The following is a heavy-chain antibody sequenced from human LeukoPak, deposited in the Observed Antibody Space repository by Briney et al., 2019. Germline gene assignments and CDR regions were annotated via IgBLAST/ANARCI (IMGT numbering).Heavy chain of an antibody. V-gene: IGHV3-48*04. CDR3: AFLPSDVPVRD. CDR1: GFPFSSYS. D-gene: IGHD2-8*02. Sequence: LPGGALRLSCSASGFPFSSYSIKWVRQAPGKGLEWVSYISSSSSTIYYADSVKGRFTISRDNAKNSLYLQMNSLRAEDTAVYYCAFLPSDVPVRDWGQGTLVTVSS. CDR2: ISSSSSTI. J-gene: IGHJ4*02.